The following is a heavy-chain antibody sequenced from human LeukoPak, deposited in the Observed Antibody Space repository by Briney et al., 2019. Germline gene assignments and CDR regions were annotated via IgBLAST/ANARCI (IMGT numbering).Heavy chain of an antibody. CDR3: ARDQVVRGVITPFDY. D-gene: IGHD3-10*01. J-gene: IGHJ4*02. CDR2: ISSSSSYI. Sequence: GGSLRLSCAASGFTFSSYSMNWVRQAPGKGLEWVSSISSSSSYIYYADSVKGRFTISRDNAKNSLHLQMNSLRAEDTAVYYCARDQVVRGVITPFDYWGQGTLVTVSS. CDR1: GFTFSSYS. V-gene: IGHV3-21*04.